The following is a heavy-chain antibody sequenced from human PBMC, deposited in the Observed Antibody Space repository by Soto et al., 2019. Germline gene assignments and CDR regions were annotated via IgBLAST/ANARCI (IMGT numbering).Heavy chain of an antibody. J-gene: IGHJ5*02. D-gene: IGHD6-19*01. Sequence: GGSLRLSCAAAGVTFRRFTMNWVRQAPGKGLEWVSTISSNSAYIYYTDALRGRFTISSANAKNSLPLQMNRLRAEDTAVYYCTSDASRDSSARGWFDPWGPGTLVTVSS. CDR1: GVTFRRFT. V-gene: IGHV3-21*01. CDR2: ISSNSAYI. CDR3: TSDASRDSSARGWFDP.